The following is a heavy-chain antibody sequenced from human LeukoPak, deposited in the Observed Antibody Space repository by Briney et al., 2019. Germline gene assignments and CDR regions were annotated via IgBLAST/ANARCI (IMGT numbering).Heavy chain of an antibody. CDR2: INGSGNRT. Sequence: GGSLRLSCAASGFTFSRNAMGWVRQAAGKGLEWVSAINGSGNRTYYADSVKGRFTISRDNSKNTLYLQMNSLRAEDTAVYYCARGLTPYGSGSYYGYWGQGTLVTVSS. V-gene: IGHV3-23*01. D-gene: IGHD3-10*01. CDR1: GFTFSRNA. CDR3: ARGLTPYGSGSYYGY. J-gene: IGHJ4*02.